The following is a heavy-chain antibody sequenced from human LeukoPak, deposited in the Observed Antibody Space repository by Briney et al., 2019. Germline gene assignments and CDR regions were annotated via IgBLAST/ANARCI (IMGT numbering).Heavy chain of an antibody. D-gene: IGHD3-22*01. J-gene: IGHJ4*02. CDR3: ARGYYDSSGYYYFDY. Sequence: ASVKVSCKASGGTFSSYAISWVRQAPGQGLEWTGGIIPIFGTANYAQKFQGRVTITADESTSTAYMELSSLRSEDTAVYYCARGYYDSSGYYYFDYWGQGTLVTVSS. CDR1: GGTFSSYA. V-gene: IGHV1-69*01. CDR2: IIPIFGTA.